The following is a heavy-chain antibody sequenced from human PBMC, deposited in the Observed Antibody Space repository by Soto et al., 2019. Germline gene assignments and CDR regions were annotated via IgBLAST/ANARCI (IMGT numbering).Heavy chain of an antibody. J-gene: IGHJ6*02. Sequence: ASVKVSCKTSGYTFTSYDINWVRQASGQGLEWVGWMNTNNGYTAYAPKFQGRVTVTRNTSIRTVYMELSSLRSEDTAVYYCAREWSAAGNYYGMDVWGQGTTVTVSS. V-gene: IGHV1-8*01. CDR2: MNTNNGYT. CDR1: GYTFTSYD. D-gene: IGHD6-13*01. CDR3: AREWSAAGNYYGMDV.